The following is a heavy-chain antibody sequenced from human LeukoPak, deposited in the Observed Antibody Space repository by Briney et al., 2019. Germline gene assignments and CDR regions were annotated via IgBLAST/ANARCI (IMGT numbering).Heavy chain of an antibody. Sequence: SETLSLTCTVSGGSISSYYWSWIRQPPGKGLEWIGYIYYSGSTNYNPSLKSRVTISVDTSKNQFSLKLSSVTAADTAVYYCARGGVDTAMTGYYYYYGMDVWGQGTTVTVSS. CDR2: IYYSGST. CDR1: GGSISSYY. J-gene: IGHJ6*02. CDR3: ARGGVDTAMTGYYYYYGMDV. V-gene: IGHV4-59*01. D-gene: IGHD5-18*01.